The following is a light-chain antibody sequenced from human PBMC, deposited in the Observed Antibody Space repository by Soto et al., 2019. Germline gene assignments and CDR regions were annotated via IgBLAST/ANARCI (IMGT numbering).Light chain of an antibody. V-gene: IGKV3-15*01. Sequence: EIVMTQSPATLSVSPGERATLSCTASQSVSSNLAWYQQKPGQAPRLLIYGASTRATGIPARFSGSGSGTEFTLPISSLQSEDFAVYYCQQYNNWPPYTFGQGTKLEIK. CDR3: QQYNNWPPYT. CDR1: QSVSSN. CDR2: GAS. J-gene: IGKJ2*01.